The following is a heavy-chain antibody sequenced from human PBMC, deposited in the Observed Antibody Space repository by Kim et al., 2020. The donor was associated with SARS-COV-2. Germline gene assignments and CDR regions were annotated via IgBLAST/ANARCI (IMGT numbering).Heavy chain of an antibody. D-gene: IGHD3-10*01. CDR3: ARVVHVSVGELANFYYFAA. V-gene: IGHV4-30-4*08. CDR1: GGSISRNECC. Sequence: SETLSLTCSVSGGSISRNECCWNWIRQPPGRGLEWIGYIYYDGTTYLNPSLKSRVSLSVDTSKNRFSLTLKSVTVADTAVYFCARVVHVSVGELANFYYFAAWS. J-gene: IGHJ4*01. CDR2: IYYDGTT.